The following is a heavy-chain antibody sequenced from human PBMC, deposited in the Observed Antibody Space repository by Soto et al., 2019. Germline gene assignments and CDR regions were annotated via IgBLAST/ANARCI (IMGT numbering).Heavy chain of an antibody. V-gene: IGHV3-48*02. CDR2: ISSSSSTI. Sequence: EVQLVESGGGLVQPGGSLRLSCAASGFTFSSYSMNWVRQAPGKGLEWVSYISSSSSTIYYADSVKGRFTISRDNAKSSLYLQMNSLRDEDTAVYYCAREGGTITYYYDSSGYYHFDYWGQGTLVTVSS. D-gene: IGHD3-22*01. CDR1: GFTFSSYS. J-gene: IGHJ4*02. CDR3: AREGGTITYYYDSSGYYHFDY.